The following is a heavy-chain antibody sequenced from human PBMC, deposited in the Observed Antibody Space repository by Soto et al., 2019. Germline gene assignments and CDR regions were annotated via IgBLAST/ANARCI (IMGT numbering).Heavy chain of an antibody. CDR2: IWHDGKNK. CDR1: GFTFSNFG. J-gene: IGHJ4*02. V-gene: IGHV3-33*01. Sequence: QVQVVESGGGVVQPGTSLRLSCAASGFTFSNFGMHWVRQAPGKGLEWVAVIWHDGKNKYYADSAKGRFTISRDNSKNTLYQQVNSLRAEDTAVYYCARDPGQDEAMDYWGQGTLVTVSS. CDR3: ARDPGQDEAMDY.